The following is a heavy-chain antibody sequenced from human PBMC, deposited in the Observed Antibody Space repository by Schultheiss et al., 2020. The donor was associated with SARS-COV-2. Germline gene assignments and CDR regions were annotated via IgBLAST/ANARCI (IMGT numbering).Heavy chain of an antibody. V-gene: IGHV1-69*04. D-gene: IGHD1-26*01. Sequence: KISCKASGYTFTGYYMHWVRQAPGQGLEWMGRIIPILGIANYAQKFQGRVTMTTDTSTSTAYMELRSLRSDDTAVYYCARGSWVDYWYFDLWGRGTLVTVSS. CDR1: GYTFTGYY. CDR2: IIPILGIA. CDR3: ARGSWVDYWYFDL. J-gene: IGHJ2*01.